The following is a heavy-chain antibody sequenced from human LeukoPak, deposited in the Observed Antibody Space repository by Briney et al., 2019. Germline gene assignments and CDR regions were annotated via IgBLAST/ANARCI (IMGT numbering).Heavy chain of an antibody. D-gene: IGHD4-17*01. CDR3: ARAPPDYGDYFDY. V-gene: IGHV4-4*07. CDR1: GGSISSYY. Sequence: SETLSLTCTVSGGSISSYYLSWIRQPAGKGLEWIGRIYATGNTNYNPSLERRVTISVDTSKNQFSLKLSSVTAADTAVYYCARAPPDYGDYFDYWGQGTLVTVSS. CDR2: IYATGNT. J-gene: IGHJ4*02.